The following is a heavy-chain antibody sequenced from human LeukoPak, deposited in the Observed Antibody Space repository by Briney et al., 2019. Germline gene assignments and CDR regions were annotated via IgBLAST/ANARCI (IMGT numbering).Heavy chain of an antibody. CDR3: ARDNWSGIGFYFDY. CDR1: GFTFNNYW. Sequence: GGSLRLSCAASGFTFNNYWMSWVRQAPGKGLEWVANIKQDGTEKHYVDSVKGRFTISRDNAKNSLYLQMNSLRAEDTAVYYCARDNWSGIGFYFDYWGQGTLVTVSS. CDR2: IKQDGTEK. J-gene: IGHJ4*02. V-gene: IGHV3-7*01. D-gene: IGHD6-13*01.